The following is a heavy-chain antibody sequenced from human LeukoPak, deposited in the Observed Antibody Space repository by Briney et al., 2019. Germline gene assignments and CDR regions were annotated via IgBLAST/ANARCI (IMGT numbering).Heavy chain of an antibody. J-gene: IGHJ6*02. D-gene: IGHD2-2*01. CDR2: INPSGGST. CDR1: GYTFTSYH. V-gene: IGHV1-46*01. Sequence: GASVKVSCKASGYTFTSYHMHWVRQAPGQGLEWMGIINPSGGSTGYAQKFQGRITMTTDTSTSTAYMELRSLRSDDTAVYYCARDSVVPAAVYYYYGMDVWGQGTTVTVSS. CDR3: ARDSVVPAAVYYYYGMDV.